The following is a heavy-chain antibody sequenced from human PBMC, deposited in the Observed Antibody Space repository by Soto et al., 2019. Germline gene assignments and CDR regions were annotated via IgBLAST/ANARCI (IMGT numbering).Heavy chain of an antibody. Sequence: PGGSMRLSCAASGFLFSTYGMHWVRQAPGKGLEWVAMTWYDESHKYYADSVKGRFTISRDNSMNTLYLQMNSLRAEDTAVYYCATEYNADSAFDIWGQGTMVTVSS. CDR3: ATEYNADSAFDI. J-gene: IGHJ3*02. V-gene: IGHV3-33*01. D-gene: IGHD1-1*01. CDR2: TWYDESHK. CDR1: GFLFSTYG.